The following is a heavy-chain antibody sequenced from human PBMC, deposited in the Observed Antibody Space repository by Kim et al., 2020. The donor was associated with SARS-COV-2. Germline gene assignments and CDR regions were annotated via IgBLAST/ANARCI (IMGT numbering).Heavy chain of an antibody. CDR1: GYTFTSYA. J-gene: IGHJ6*03. CDR3: AREGRIAAAGITRRYYYYYYMDV. D-gene: IGHD6-13*01. Sequence: ASVKVSCKASGYTFTSYAMNWVRQAPGQGLEWMGWINTNTGNPTYAQGFTGRFVFSLDTSVSTAYLQISSLKAEDTAVYYCAREGRIAAAGITRRYYYYYYMDVWGKGTTVTVSS. CDR2: INTNTGNP. V-gene: IGHV7-4-1*02.